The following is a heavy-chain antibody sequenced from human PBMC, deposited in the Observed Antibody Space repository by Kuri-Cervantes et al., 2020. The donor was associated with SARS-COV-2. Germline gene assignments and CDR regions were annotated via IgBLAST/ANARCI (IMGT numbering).Heavy chain of an antibody. CDR3: ARGVVAATPGFFQH. J-gene: IGHJ1*01. D-gene: IGHD2-15*01. CDR2: ISWDGGST. Sequence: GESLKISCAASGFTFDDYAMHWVRQAPGKGLEWVSLISWDGGSTYYADSVKGRFTISRDNAKNSLYLRMNSLRAEDTALYYCARGVVAATPGFFQHWGQGTLVTVSS. V-gene: IGHV3-43D*04. CDR1: GFTFDDYA.